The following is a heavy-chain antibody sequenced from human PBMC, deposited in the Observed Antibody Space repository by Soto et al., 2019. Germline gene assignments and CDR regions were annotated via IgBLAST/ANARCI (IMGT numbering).Heavy chain of an antibody. CDR3: VRVTSVLGSEGAYVGSWFDP. Sequence: LSLTCAVSGYSISSGYYWGWLRQPPGKGLEWIGSIYHGGSTYYNPSPNSRVTLSIDMTNNHVSLLLYSVTAADTAVYYCVRVTSVLGSEGAYVGSWFDPWGEGTLVTVSS. CDR1: GYSISSGYY. CDR2: IYHGGST. J-gene: IGHJ5*02. D-gene: IGHD5-12*01. V-gene: IGHV4-38-2*01.